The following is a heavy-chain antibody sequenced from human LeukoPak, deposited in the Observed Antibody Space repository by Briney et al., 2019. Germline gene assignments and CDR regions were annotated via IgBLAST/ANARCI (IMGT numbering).Heavy chain of an antibody. CDR3: ARPLMYYYGSETYFWFDP. D-gene: IGHD3-10*01. CDR1: GFTLSSYA. CDR2: ISDTGNT. V-gene: IGHV3-23*01. J-gene: IGHJ5*02. Sequence: GGSLRLSCAASGFTLSSYAMSWVRQAPGKGLEWVSAISDTGNTYHADSVKGRFTISRDNAKNSLSLQMNSLRAEDTAVYYCARPLMYYYGSETYFWFDPWGQGTLVTVSS.